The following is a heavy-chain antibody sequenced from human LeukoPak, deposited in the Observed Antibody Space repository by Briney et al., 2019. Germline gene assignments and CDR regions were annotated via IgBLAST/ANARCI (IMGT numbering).Heavy chain of an antibody. CDR3: ASSRTGYCSGGSCYGWFDP. CDR1: GYTFTGYY. Sequence: ASVKVSCKASGYTFTGYYMHWVRQAPGQGLEWMGWINPNSGGTNYAQKFQGRVTMTRDTSISTAYMELSRRRADDTAVYYCASSRTGYCSGGSCYGWFDPWGQGTLVTVSS. V-gene: IGHV1-2*02. D-gene: IGHD2-15*01. CDR2: INPNSGGT. J-gene: IGHJ5*02.